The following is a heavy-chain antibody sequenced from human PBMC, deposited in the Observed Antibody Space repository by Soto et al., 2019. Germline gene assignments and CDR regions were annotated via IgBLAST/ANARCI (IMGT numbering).Heavy chain of an antibody. CDR3: RGEQQLIKNDAFDI. J-gene: IGHJ3*02. D-gene: IGHD1-1*01. Sequence: GGSLRLSCAASGFTFSNYWMSWVRQAPGKGLEWVANIKQDGSEKFYVDSVKGRFTISRDNAKSSLYLQMNSLRAEDTVVYYCRGEQQLIKNDAFDIWGQGTMVTVSS. CDR2: IKQDGSEK. CDR1: GFTFSNYW. V-gene: IGHV3-7*04.